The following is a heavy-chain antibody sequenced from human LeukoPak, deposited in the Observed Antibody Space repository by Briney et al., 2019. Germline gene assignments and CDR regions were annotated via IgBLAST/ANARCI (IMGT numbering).Heavy chain of an antibody. V-gene: IGHV3-30*02. CDR1: GFTFSSYG. CDR3: AKDSAKYCSGGSCYSGYDY. D-gene: IGHD2-15*01. J-gene: IGHJ4*02. CDR2: IWYDGSNK. Sequence: PGGSLRLSCAASGFTFSSYGMHWVRQAPGKGLEWVAVIWYDGSNKYYADSVKGRFTISRDNSKNTLYLQMNSLRAEDTAVYYCAKDSAKYCSGGSCYSGYDYWGQGTLLTVSS.